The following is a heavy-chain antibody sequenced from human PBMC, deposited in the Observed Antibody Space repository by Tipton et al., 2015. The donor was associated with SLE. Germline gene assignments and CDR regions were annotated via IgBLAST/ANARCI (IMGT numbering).Heavy chain of an antibody. J-gene: IGHJ3*02. CDR3: AREVDYYDSSGYYYDAFDI. CDR1: GGSISSYY. V-gene: IGHV4-59*01. CDR2: IYYSGST. Sequence: TLSLTCTVSGGSISSYYWSWIRQPPGQGPEWIVYIYYSGSTNYNPPLKSRVTISVDTSKNQFSLKLSSVTAADTAVYYCAREVDYYDSSGYYYDAFDIWGQGTMVTVSS. D-gene: IGHD3-22*01.